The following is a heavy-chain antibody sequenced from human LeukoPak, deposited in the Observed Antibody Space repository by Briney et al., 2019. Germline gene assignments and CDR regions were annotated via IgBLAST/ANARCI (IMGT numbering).Heavy chain of an antibody. V-gene: IGHV3-30*02. CDR2: IRYDGSNK. CDR3: AKGGGWLYYFDY. Sequence: GGSLRLSCAASGFTLSSYGMHWVRQAPGKGLEWVAFIRYDGSNKYYADSVKGRFTISRDNSKNTLYLQMNSLRAEDTAVYYCAKGGGWLYYFDYWGPGTLVTVSS. J-gene: IGHJ4*02. D-gene: IGHD6-19*01. CDR1: GFTLSSYG.